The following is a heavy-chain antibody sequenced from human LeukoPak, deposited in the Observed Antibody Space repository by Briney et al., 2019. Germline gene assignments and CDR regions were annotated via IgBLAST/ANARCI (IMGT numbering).Heavy chain of an antibody. V-gene: IGHV3-30*18. J-gene: IGHJ4*02. CDR3: AKPLGGSYLFDR. Sequence: QPGGSLRLSCAASGFTFSVYGMYWVRQPPGKGLEWVALISYDGTDKYHVDSVKGRFTISRDTSKKILYLQMDSLRPEDTAVYYCAKPLGGSYLFDRWGQGTLVTVSS. D-gene: IGHD1-26*01. CDR1: GFTFSVYG. CDR2: ISYDGTDK.